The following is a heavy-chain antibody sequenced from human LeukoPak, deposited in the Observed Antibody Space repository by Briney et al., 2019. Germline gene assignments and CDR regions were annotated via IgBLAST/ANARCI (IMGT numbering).Heavy chain of an antibody. J-gene: IGHJ4*02. CDR1: GFTFSSYA. CDR2: ISGSGGST. CDR3: AKDRAYGSGGYCDY. Sequence: GGSLRLSCAASGFTFSSYAMSWVRQAPGKGLEWVSAISGSGGSTYYAESVKGRFTISRDNSKNTLYLQMNSLRAEDTAVYFCAKDRAYGSGGYCDYWGEGTLVTVSS. V-gene: IGHV3-23*01. D-gene: IGHD3-10*01.